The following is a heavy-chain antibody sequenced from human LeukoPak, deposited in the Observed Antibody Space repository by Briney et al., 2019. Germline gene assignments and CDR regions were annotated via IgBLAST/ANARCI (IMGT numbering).Heavy chain of an antibody. Sequence: SETLSLTCTVSGSSVSNASYYWSWIRQPPGKGLDWIGYVYYSGSTNYSPSLKSRVTLSVDTSKNQFSLKLTSVTAADTAVYYCARVRYGSGSYYFDNWGQGTLVTVSS. CDR3: ARVRYGSGSYYFDN. J-gene: IGHJ4*02. CDR1: GSSVSNASYY. CDR2: VYYSGST. V-gene: IGHV4-61*01. D-gene: IGHD3-10*01.